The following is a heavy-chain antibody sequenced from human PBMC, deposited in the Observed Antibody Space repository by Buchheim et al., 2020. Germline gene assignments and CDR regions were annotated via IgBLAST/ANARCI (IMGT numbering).Heavy chain of an antibody. Sequence: QVQLMESGGGVVQPGRSLRLSCAASGFTFSSYGMHWVRQAPGKGLEWVAVISYDGSNKYYADSVKGRFTISGDNSKNTLYLQMNSLRAEDTAVYYCAKDLSGSSGWYPNYYYYGMDVWGQGTT. D-gene: IGHD6-19*01. CDR1: GFTFSSYG. CDR3: AKDLSGSSGWYPNYYYYGMDV. J-gene: IGHJ6*02. CDR2: ISYDGSNK. V-gene: IGHV3-30*18.